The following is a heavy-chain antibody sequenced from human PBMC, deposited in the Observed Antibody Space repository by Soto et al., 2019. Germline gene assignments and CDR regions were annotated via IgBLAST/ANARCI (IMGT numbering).Heavy chain of an antibody. V-gene: IGHV1-18*01. J-gene: IGHJ4*02. CDR3: ARPLGGYGDYELPLNY. D-gene: IGHD4-17*01. CDR2: ISAYNGNT. CDR1: GYIFTGYG. Sequence: QVQLVQSGAEVKRPGASVKVSCKASGYIFTGYGIAWVRQAPGQGLEWMGWISAYNGNTLQTQKFQDRLTMTTDSSTNTACMELRSVRSDDTAVYYCARPLGGYGDYELPLNYWGQGTLVTVSS.